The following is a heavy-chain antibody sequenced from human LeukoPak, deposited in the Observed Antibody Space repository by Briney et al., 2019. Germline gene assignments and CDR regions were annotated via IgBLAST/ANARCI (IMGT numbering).Heavy chain of an antibody. Sequence: SETLSLTCTVSGGSFSSGSYYWSWIRQPPGKGLEWIGYIYYSGSTNYNPSLKSRVTISVDTSKNQFSLKLSSVTAADTAVYYCARVLTPGLSSGSPFDYWGQGTLVTVSS. D-gene: IGHD3-22*01. V-gene: IGHV4-61*01. CDR2: IYYSGST. J-gene: IGHJ4*02. CDR3: ARVLTPGLSSGSPFDY. CDR1: GGSFSSGSYY.